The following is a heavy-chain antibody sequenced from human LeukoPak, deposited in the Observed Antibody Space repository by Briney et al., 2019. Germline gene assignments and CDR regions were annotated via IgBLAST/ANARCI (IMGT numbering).Heavy chain of an antibody. D-gene: IGHD1-26*01. V-gene: IGHV1-69*01. CDR2: IIPMFGAT. CDR1: GGTFRSFT. J-gene: IGHJ4*02. Sequence: ASVTVSCKASGGTFRSFTINWVRQAPGQGLEWMGGIIPMFGATNYAQKFQGRVTITADESTSTAYMELSSLRSEDTAVYFCARGPGGSPAPFGFDYWGQGTLVTVSS. CDR3: ARGPGGSPAPFGFDY.